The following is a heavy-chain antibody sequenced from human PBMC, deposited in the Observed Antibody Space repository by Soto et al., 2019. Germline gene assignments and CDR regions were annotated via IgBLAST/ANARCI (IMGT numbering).Heavy chain of an antibody. V-gene: IGHV4-59*02. CDR2: IYYTESP. CDR3: ARDWLSSYYYYGMDV. J-gene: IGHJ6*02. CDR1: CGSVSGYD. D-gene: IGHD3-9*01. Sequence: VSLTCTVSCGSVSGYDWNWIRQSPGKGLEWIGYIYYTESPSYNPSLKSRLTISVDTSKNQFYLKLSSVTAADTAVYHCARDWLSSYYYYGMDVWGQGTTVTVS.